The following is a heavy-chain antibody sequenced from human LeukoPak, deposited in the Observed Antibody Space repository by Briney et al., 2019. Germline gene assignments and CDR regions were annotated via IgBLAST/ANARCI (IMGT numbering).Heavy chain of an antibody. J-gene: IGHJ4*02. Sequence: SGGSLRLSCAASGFTFSDYYMSWIRQAPGKGLEWVSYISSSGSTIYYADSVKGRFTISRDNAKNSLYLQMNSLRAEDTAVYYWAAPLVGYSSSWYSTDYWGQGTLVTVSS. CDR1: GFTFSDYY. V-gene: IGHV3-11*01. D-gene: IGHD6-13*01. CDR3: AAPLVGYSSSWYSTDY. CDR2: ISSSGSTI.